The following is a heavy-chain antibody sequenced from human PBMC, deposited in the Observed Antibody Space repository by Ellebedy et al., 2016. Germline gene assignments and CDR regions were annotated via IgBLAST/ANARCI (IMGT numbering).Heavy chain of an antibody. CDR1: GFTFSSYW. Sequence: GESLKISXAASGFTFSSYWMHWVRQAPGKGLVWVSRINSDGSSTSYADSVKGRFTISRDNAKNTLYLQMNSLRAEDTAVYYCAKSQDTVTHYFDYWGQGTLVTVSS. CDR3: AKSQDTVTHYFDY. D-gene: IGHD4-17*01. V-gene: IGHV3-74*01. CDR2: INSDGSST. J-gene: IGHJ4*02.